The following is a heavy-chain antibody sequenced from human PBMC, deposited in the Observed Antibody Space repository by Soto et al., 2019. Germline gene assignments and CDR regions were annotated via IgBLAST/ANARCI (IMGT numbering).Heavy chain of an antibody. CDR2: IIPIFGTA. J-gene: IGHJ4*02. V-gene: IGHV1-69*06. Sequence: WASVKVSCKASGGTFSSYAISWVRQAPGQGLEWMGGIIPIFGTANYAQKFQGRVTITADKSTSTAYMELSSLRSEDTAVYYCARDRRGYHFDYWGQGTQVTVS. CDR1: GGTFSSYA. D-gene: IGHD5-12*01. CDR3: ARDRRGYHFDY.